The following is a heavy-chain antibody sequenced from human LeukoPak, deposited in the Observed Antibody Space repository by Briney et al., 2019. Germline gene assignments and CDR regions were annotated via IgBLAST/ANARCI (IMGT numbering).Heavy chain of an antibody. Sequence: SETLSLTCAVSGGSISSGGYSWSWIRQPPGKGLEWIGYISQSGSTYYNPSLKSQVTISVDTSKNQFSLKLSSVTAADTAVYYCARGRERFGFDAFDIWGQGTMVTVSS. V-gene: IGHV4-30-2*01. J-gene: IGHJ3*02. CDR1: GGSISSGGYS. CDR3: ARGRERFGFDAFDI. D-gene: IGHD3-10*01. CDR2: ISQSGST.